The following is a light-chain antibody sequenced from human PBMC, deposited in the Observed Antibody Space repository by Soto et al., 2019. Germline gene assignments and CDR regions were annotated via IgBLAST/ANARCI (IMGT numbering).Light chain of an antibody. J-gene: IGLJ2*01. CDR2: RNN. CDR1: SSNIENNY. V-gene: IGLV1-47*01. CDR3: AAWDDSLSGVV. Sequence: QSVLTQPPSASGTPGQRVTISCSGSSSNIENNYVYWYQHLPGTAPKLLIYRNNQRPSGVPDRFSGSKSGTSASLAISGLRSEDEADYYCAAWDDSLSGVVFCGETKVTVL.